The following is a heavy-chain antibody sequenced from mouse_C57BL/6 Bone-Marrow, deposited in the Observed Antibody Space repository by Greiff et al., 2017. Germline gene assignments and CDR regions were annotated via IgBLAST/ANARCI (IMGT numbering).Heavy chain of an antibody. CDR2: IDPENGDT. CDR3: TTTWDDY. J-gene: IGHJ2*01. D-gene: IGHD4-1*01. Sequence: VQLQQSGAELVRPGASVKLSCTASGFNIKDXYMHWVKQRPEQGLEWIGWIDPENGDTEYASKFQGKATITADTSSNTAYLQLSSLTSEDTAVYYCTTTWDDYWGQGTTLTVSS. CDR1: GFNIKDXY. V-gene: IGHV14-4*01.